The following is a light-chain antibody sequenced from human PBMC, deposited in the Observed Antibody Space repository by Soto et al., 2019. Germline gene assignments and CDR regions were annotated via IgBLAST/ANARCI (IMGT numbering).Light chain of an antibody. CDR2: GAS. CDR3: QQYNNWPRT. CDR1: QSVSSK. J-gene: IGKJ1*01. V-gene: IGKV3-15*01. Sequence: EIVMTQSPATLSVSPGERATLSCRASQSVSSKLAWYQQKRGQAPRLLIYGASTRATGIPARFSGSGSGTEFTLTISSLQSEDFAVYYCQQYNNWPRTFGQGSKVEIK.